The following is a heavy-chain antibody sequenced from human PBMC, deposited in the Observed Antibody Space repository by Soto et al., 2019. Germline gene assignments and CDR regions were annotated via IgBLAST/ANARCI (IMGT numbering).Heavy chain of an antibody. CDR2: IVVGSGNT. Sequence: SVKVSCKASGFTFTSSAVQWLRQARGQRLEWIGWIVVGSGNTNYAQKFQERVTITRDMSTSTAYMELSSLRSEDTAVYYCAADLATHDAFDIWGQGTMVTVSS. J-gene: IGHJ3*02. V-gene: IGHV1-58*01. CDR3: AADLATHDAFDI. CDR1: GFTFTSSA.